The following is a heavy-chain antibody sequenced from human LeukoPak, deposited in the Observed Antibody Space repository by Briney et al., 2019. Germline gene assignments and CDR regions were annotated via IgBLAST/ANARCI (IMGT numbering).Heavy chain of an antibody. J-gene: IGHJ4*02. D-gene: IGHD1-26*01. V-gene: IGHV3-23*01. CDR2: ISDSGSDS. CDR3: TKGGSYAPLDS. CDR1: GFTFSSSA. Sequence: GGSLRLSCAASGFTFSSSAMTWVRQAPGQGLEWVSAISDSGSDSIYTDSVKGRFTISRDNSKNTLYLEMNTLRAEDTAAYYCTKGGSYAPLDSWGQGTLVTVSS.